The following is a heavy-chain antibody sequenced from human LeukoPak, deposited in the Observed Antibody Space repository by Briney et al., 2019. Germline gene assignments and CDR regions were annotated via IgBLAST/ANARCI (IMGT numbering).Heavy chain of an antibody. D-gene: IGHD4-17*01. CDR1: GYTFTSYD. CDR3: ARGRRLRDANRGDY. Sequence: ASVKVSCKASGYTFTSYDINWVRQATGQGLEWMGWMNPNSGNTGYAQKFQGRVTMTRNTSISTAYMELSSLRSEDTAVYYCARGRRLRDANRGDYWGQGTLVTVSS. V-gene: IGHV1-8*01. CDR2: MNPNSGNT. J-gene: IGHJ4*02.